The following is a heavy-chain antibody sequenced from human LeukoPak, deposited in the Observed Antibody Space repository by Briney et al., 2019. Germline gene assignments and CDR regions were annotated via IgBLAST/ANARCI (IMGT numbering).Heavy chain of an antibody. V-gene: IGHV3-7*01. Sequence: GESLKISCAASGFTFSSYWMSWVRQAPGKGLEWVANIKQDGSEKYYVDSVKGRFTISRDNAKNSLYLQMNSLRAEDTAVYYCAGTLTYYYDSSGYMETYAFDIWGQGTMVTVSS. J-gene: IGHJ3*02. CDR3: AGTLTYYYDSSGYMETYAFDI. CDR1: GFTFSSYW. CDR2: IKQDGSEK. D-gene: IGHD3-22*01.